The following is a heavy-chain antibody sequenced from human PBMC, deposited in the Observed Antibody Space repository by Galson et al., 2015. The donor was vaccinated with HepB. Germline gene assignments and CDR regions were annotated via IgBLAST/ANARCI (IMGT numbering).Heavy chain of an antibody. J-gene: IGHJ6*02. CDR1: GYTFTSYY. CDR2: INPSGGST. V-gene: IGHV1-46*04. D-gene: IGHD3-22*01. CDR3: ARGREYYDSSGYGDYYYGMDV. Sequence: SVKVSCKASGYTFTSYYMHWVRQAPGQGLEWMGIINPSGGSTSYAQKLQGRVTMTRDTSTSTVYMELSSLRSEDTAVYYCARGREYYDSSGYGDYYYGMDVWGQGTTVTVSS.